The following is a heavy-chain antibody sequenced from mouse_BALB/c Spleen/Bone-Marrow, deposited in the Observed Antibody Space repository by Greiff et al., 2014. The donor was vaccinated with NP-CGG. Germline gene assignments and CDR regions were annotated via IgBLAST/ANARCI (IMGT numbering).Heavy chain of an antibody. CDR2: IDPANVNT. CDR3: ARYRLGTYFDY. J-gene: IGHJ2*01. Sequence: EVQLVESGAELVKPGASVKLSCTASGFNIKDTYIHWVKQRPEQGREWIGRIDPANVNTKYDPKFQGKATITADTSSNTAYLQLSSLTSEDTAVYCCARYRLGTYFDYWGQGTTLTVSS. V-gene: IGHV14-3*02. D-gene: IGHD2-14*01. CDR1: GFNIKDTY.